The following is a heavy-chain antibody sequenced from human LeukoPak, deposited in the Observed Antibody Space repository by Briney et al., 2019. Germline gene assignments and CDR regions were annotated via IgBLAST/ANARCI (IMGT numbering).Heavy chain of an antibody. D-gene: IGHD2-21*01. V-gene: IGHV4-61*05. Sequence: SETLSLTCTVSGGSISSSSYYWGWIRQPPGKGLEWIAYISYSGSTDYNPSLKSRVTISVDTSKNQFSLRLSSVTAADTAVYYCARQRSYLWDAFDIWGQGTLVTVSS. CDR3: ARQRSYLWDAFDI. J-gene: IGHJ3*02. CDR2: ISYSGST. CDR1: GGSISSSSYY.